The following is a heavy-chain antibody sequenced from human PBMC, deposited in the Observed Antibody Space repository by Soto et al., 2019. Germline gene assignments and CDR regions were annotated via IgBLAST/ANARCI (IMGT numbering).Heavy chain of an antibody. CDR2: IKQDGSEK. D-gene: IGHD6-19*01. J-gene: IGHJ6*03. CDR3: AXDXAGYSSGWNYYYYYMDV. Sequence: GGSLRLSCAASGFTFSSYWMSWVRQAPGKGLEWVANIKQDGSEKYYVDSVKGRFTISRDNAKNSLYLQMNSLRAEDTAVYYCAXDXAGYSSGWNYYYYYMDVWGKGTTVTVSS. CDR1: GFTFSSYW. V-gene: IGHV3-7*01.